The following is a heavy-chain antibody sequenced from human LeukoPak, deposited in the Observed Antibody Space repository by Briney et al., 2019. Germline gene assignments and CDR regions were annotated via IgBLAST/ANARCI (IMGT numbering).Heavy chain of an antibody. D-gene: IGHD6-6*01. J-gene: IGHJ6*03. V-gene: IGHV4-38-2*01. CDR2: IFHAGNT. CDR3: ARQGGSSSPYYYYYMDV. CDR1: GYSITSGYY. Sequence: SETLSLTCDVSGYSITSGYYWGWFRQPPGKGLEWIGNIFHAGNTYYNPSLRSRVTISVDTSKNQFSLRLTSVTAADTAAYYCARQGGSSSPYYYYYMDVWGKGTTVTVSS.